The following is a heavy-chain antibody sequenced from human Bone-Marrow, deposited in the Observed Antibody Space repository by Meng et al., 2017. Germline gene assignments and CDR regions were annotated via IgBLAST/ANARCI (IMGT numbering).Heavy chain of an antibody. J-gene: IGHJ3*02. CDR1: GYTFTDYY. V-gene: IGHV1-2*02. Sequence: ASVKVSCKASGYTFTDYYMNWVRQAPGQGLEWMGWINPNTGGTNYAQKFQGRVTMTRDTSISTAYMELSRLRSDDTAVYYCARGDRRPTRDAFDIWGQGTMVTVSS. CDR2: INPNTGGT. D-gene: IGHD1-14*01. CDR3: ARGDRRPTRDAFDI.